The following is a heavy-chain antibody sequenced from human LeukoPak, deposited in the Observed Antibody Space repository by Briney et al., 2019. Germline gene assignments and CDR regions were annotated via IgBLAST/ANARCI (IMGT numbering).Heavy chain of an antibody. D-gene: IGHD4-17*01. CDR3: AREATTVTLYYYYGMDV. Sequence: HPGRSLRLSCAASGFTFSSYGMPWVRQAPGKGLEWVAVIWYDGSNKYYADSVKGRFTISRDNSKNTLYLQMNSLRAEDTAVYYCAREATTVTLYYYYGMDVWGQGTTVTVSS. CDR1: GFTFSSYG. J-gene: IGHJ6*02. V-gene: IGHV3-33*01. CDR2: IWYDGSNK.